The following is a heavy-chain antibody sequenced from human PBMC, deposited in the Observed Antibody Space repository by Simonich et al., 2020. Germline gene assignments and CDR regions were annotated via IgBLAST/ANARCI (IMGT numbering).Heavy chain of an antibody. V-gene: IGHV4-59*08. CDR1: GGSISSYY. CDR2: IYYSGST. CDR3: ARLPDY. J-gene: IGHJ4*02. Sequence: QVQLQESGPGLVKPSETLSLTCTVSGGSISSYYWSWLRQPPGKGLELIGYIYYSGSTNPNPSLKRRVNISVYTSKNQFSLKRSSVTAADTAVYYCARLPDYWGQGTLVTVAS.